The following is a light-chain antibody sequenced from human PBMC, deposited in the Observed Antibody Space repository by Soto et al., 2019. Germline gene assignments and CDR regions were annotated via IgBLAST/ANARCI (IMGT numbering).Light chain of an antibody. CDR1: SSDVGGHNS. V-gene: IGLV2-14*01. CDR3: TSYTSSSTYV. Sequence: QSVLTQPASVSGSPGQSITISCTGTSSDVGGHNSVSWYQQHPGKAPKLMIYNVSNRPSGVSNRFSGSKSGNTASLTISGLLAEDEADYYCTSYTSSSTYVFGAGTKVTVL. CDR2: NVS. J-gene: IGLJ1*01.